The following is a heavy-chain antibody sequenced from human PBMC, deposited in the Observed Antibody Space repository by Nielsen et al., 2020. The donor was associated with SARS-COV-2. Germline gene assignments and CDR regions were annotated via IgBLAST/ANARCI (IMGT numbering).Heavy chain of an antibody. J-gene: IGHJ5*02. V-gene: IGHV4-39*01. D-gene: IGHD2-2*01. CDR3: ASSLGYCSSTSCYAGMSWFDP. Sequence: WIRQPPGKGLEWIGSIYYGGSTYYNPSLKSRVTISVDTSKNQFSLKLSSVTAADTAVYYCASSLGYCSSTSCYAGMSWFDPWGQGTLVTVSS. CDR2: IYYGGST.